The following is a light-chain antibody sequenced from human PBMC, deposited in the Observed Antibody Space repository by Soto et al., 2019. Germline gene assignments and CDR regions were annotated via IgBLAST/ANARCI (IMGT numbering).Light chain of an antibody. V-gene: IGLV2-23*01. CDR3: CAYAGSGIVV. CDR1: SSDVGSYNL. CDR2: EAT. Sequence: QSALTQPASVSGSPEQSITISCTGTSSDVGSYNLVSWYQQHPGKAPKVMIYEATKRPSGVSNRFSGSKSGNTASLTISGLQAEDEADYYCCAYAGSGIVVFGGGTKLTVL. J-gene: IGLJ2*01.